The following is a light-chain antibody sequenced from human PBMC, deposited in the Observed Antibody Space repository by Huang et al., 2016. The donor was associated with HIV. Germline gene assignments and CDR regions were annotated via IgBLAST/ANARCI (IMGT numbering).Light chain of an antibody. J-gene: IGKJ4*01. CDR1: QSLTTY. CDR3: QQSYSTPLT. CDR2: AAS. Sequence: DIQMTQSPSSLSASVGDRVTITCRASQSLTTYLNWDQQKPGKAPKLLIYAASSLQGGVPSRFSGSGSGTEFTLTISSLQPEDFATYYCQQSYSTPLTFGGGTKVDIK. V-gene: IGKV1-39*01.